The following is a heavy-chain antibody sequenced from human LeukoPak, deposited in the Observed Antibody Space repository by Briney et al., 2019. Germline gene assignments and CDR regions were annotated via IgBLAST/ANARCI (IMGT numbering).Heavy chain of an antibody. Sequence: GGSLRLSCAASGFTFSSYAMHWVRQAPGKGLEWVAVISYDGSNKYYADSVKGRFTISRDNSKNTLYLQMNSLRAEDTAVYYCARADYGGKSTPGPYYLDYWGQGTLVTVSS. CDR1: GFTFSSYA. J-gene: IGHJ4*02. CDR3: ARADYGGKSTPGPYYLDY. CDR2: ISYDGSNK. V-gene: IGHV3-30-3*01. D-gene: IGHD4-23*01.